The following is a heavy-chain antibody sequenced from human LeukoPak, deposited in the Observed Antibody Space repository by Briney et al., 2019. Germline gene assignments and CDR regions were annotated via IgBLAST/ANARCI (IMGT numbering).Heavy chain of an antibody. CDR1: GFTFSSYA. V-gene: IGHV3-23*01. D-gene: IGHD4-23*01. CDR2: ISGSGDST. J-gene: IGHJ3*02. CDR3: PKRAIPGGNSAHAFDI. Sequence: GGSLRLSCAASGFTFSSYAMSWVRQAPGKGLEWVSAISGSGDSTYYADSVKGRFTISRDNSKNTLYLQMNSLRAEDTAVYYCPKRAIPGGNSAHAFDIWGQGPMVTVS.